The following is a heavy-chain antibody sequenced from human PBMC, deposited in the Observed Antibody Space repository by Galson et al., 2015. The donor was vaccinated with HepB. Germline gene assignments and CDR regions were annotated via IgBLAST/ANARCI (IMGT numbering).Heavy chain of an antibody. CDR1: GFTFSSYW. CDR3: ARDSSGPIPTFDY. V-gene: IGHV3-74*01. Sequence: SLRLSCAASGFTFSSYWMHWVRQAPGKGLVWVSRINSDGSSTSYADSVKGRFTISRDNAKNTLYLQMNSLRAEDTAVYYCARDSSGPIPTFDYWGQGTLVTVSS. D-gene: IGHD2-21*01. J-gene: IGHJ4*02. CDR2: INSDGSST.